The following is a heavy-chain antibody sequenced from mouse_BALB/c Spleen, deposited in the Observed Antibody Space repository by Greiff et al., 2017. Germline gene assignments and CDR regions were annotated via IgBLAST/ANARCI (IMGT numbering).Heavy chain of an antibody. J-gene: IGHJ4*01. V-gene: IGHV2-6-4*01. CDR2: IWGGGST. CDR1: GFTFTRYR. CDR3: ARDDPMDY. Sequence: VKVVESGPGLVAPSQCLSITCTVSGFTFTRYRVHWVRQPPGKGLEWLGMIWGGGSTYYNSALKSRLSISKDNSKSQVFLKMNSLQTGDTAMYYCARDDPMDYWGQGTSVTVSS.